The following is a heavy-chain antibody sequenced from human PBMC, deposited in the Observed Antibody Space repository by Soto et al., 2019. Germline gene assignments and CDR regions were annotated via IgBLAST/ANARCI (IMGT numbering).Heavy chain of an antibody. D-gene: IGHD3-16*01. CDR3: TRGADGFDY. V-gene: IGHV3-30*03. CDR2: ISYDGSNK. CDR1: GFTFSSYG. J-gene: IGHJ4*02. Sequence: GGSPRLSCAASGFTFSSYGMHWVRQAPGKGLEWVAVISYDGSNKYYADSVKGRFIMSRENGKNSLYLQMNSLRAGDTAVYYCTRGADGFDYWGQGTLVNVS.